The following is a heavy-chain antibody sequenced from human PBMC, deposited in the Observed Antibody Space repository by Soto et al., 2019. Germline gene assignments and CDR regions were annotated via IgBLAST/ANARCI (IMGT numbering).Heavy chain of an antibody. CDR3: ARATRNLHSSGWYWFDP. CDR2: MNPNSGNT. D-gene: IGHD6-19*01. Sequence: ASVKVSCKASGGTFSSYAISWVRQATGQGLEWMGWMNPNSGNTGYAQKFQGRVTMTRNTSISTAYMELSSLRSEDTAVYYCARATRNLHSSGWYWFDPWGQGTLVTVSS. J-gene: IGHJ5*02. V-gene: IGHV1-8*02. CDR1: GGTFSSYA.